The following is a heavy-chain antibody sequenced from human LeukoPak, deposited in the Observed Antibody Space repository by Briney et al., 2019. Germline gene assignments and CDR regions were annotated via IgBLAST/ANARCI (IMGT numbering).Heavy chain of an antibody. V-gene: IGHV4-34*01. CDR1: GGSFSGYY. D-gene: IGHD5-18*01. Sequence: PSETLSLTCAVYGGSFSGYYWSWIRQPPGKGLEWIGEINHSGSTNYNPSLKSRVTISVDTSKNQFSLKLSSVTAADTAVYYCARGRGYSYAYYFDYWGQGTLVTVSS. J-gene: IGHJ4*02. CDR2: INHSGST. CDR3: ARGRGYSYAYYFDY.